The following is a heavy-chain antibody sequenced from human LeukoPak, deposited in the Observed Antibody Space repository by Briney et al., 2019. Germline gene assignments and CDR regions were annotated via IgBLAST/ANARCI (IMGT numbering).Heavy chain of an antibody. J-gene: IGHJ3*02. CDR3: ARGGAFDI. Sequence: PGGSLRLSCAASGFTFDDYGISWVRQAPGKGLEWVSIIHSDGKTYYTDSVKGRFTISRDNSKNTLYLQMNSLRTEDTAVYYCARGGAFDIWGQGTMVTVSS. D-gene: IGHD3-10*01. CDR1: GFTFDDYG. V-gene: IGHV3-53*01. CDR2: IHSDGKT.